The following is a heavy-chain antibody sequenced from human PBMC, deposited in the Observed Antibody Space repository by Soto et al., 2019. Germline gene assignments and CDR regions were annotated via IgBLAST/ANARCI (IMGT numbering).Heavy chain of an antibody. CDR1: GGTFSSYA. Sequence: ASVKVSCKASGGTFSSYAISWVRQAPGKGLEWMGGFDPEDGETIYAQKFQGRVTMTEDTSTDTAYMELSSLRSEDTAVYYCATDRAYCGGDCCNGMDVWGQGTTVTVSS. V-gene: IGHV1-24*01. CDR3: ATDRAYCGGDCCNGMDV. D-gene: IGHD2-21*02. J-gene: IGHJ6*02. CDR2: FDPEDGET.